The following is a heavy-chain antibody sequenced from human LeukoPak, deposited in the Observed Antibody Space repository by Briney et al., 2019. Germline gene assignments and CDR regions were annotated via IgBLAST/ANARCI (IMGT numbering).Heavy chain of an antibody. J-gene: IGHJ4*02. V-gene: IGHV1-69*04. D-gene: IGHD6-6*01. CDR3: ARDRADYSSSDY. CDR1: GGVFTDYS. CDR2: IIPILGIA. Sequence: ASVTVSCKAPGGVFTDYSISWVRQAPGQGLEWMGRIIPILGIANYAQKFQGRVTITADKSTSTAYMELSSLRSEDTAVYYCARDRADYSSSDYWGQGTLVTVSS.